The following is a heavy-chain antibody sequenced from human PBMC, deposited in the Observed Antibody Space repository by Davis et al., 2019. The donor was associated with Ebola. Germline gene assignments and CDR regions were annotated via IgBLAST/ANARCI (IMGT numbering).Heavy chain of an antibody. J-gene: IGHJ5*02. V-gene: IGHV4-34*01. CDR2: INHSGSS. CDR1: GGSFSGYY. D-gene: IGHD2-15*01. CDR3: ARALGYCRFDP. Sequence: MPSETLSLTCAVYGGSFSGYYWGWIRQPPGKGLEWIGEINHSGSSYYNPSLKSRVTISVDTSKNQFSLKLSSVTAADTAVYYCARALGYCRFDPWGQGTLVTVSS.